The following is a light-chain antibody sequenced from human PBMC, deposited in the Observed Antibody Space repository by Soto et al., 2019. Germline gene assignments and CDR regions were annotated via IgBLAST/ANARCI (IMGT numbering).Light chain of an antibody. V-gene: IGKV1-6*01. CDR2: GTS. Sequence: AIQMTQSPSSLSASVGDRITITCRASQDIRTELGWYQQKPGTAPTLLIYGTSTLQSGVPSRFSGSGSGTDFTLHISSLQPEDFATYYCLQDYNYPRTFGQGTKVETK. CDR3: LQDYNYPRT. CDR1: QDIRTE. J-gene: IGKJ1*01.